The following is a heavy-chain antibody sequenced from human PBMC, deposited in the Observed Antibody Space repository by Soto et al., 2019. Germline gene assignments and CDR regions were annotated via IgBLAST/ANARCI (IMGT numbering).Heavy chain of an antibody. CDR1: GGSISSGGYY. J-gene: IGHJ6*02. D-gene: IGHD2-2*01. Sequence: PSETLSLTCTVSGGSISSGGYYWSWIRQHPGKGLEWIGYIYYSGSTYYNPSLKSRVTISVDTSKNQFSLKLSSVTAADTAVYYCARGNRWYCSSTSCFDYGMDVWGQGTTFTVSS. V-gene: IGHV4-31*03. CDR2: IYYSGST. CDR3: ARGNRWYCSSTSCFDYGMDV.